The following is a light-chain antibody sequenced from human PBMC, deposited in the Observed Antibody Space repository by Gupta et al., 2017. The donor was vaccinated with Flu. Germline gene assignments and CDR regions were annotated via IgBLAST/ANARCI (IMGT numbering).Light chain of an antibody. CDR2: EVT. CDR3: GSYTSSSSWV. CDR1: SSDIGGYNY. Sequence: QSALTQPASVSGSPGQSNTISCTATSSDIGGYNYVSWYQQHPGKAPKLMIYEVTNRPSGVSIRFSGSKSGNTASLTISGLQAEDEADYFCGSYTSSSSWVFGGGTKLTVL. V-gene: IGLV2-14*01. J-gene: IGLJ3*02.